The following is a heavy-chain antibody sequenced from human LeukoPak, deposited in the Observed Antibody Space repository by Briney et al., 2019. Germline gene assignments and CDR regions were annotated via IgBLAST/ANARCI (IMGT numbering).Heavy chain of an antibody. Sequence: GRSLRLSCAASGFSFSSYGMHWVRQAPGKGLEWVAFIRYDGSNKYYADSVKGRFTISRDNSKNTLYLQMNSLRAEDTAVYYCAKDAYCSSTSCYQYWGQGTLVTVSS. CDR3: AKDAYCSSTSCYQY. V-gene: IGHV3-30*02. CDR2: IRYDGSNK. J-gene: IGHJ4*02. D-gene: IGHD2-2*01. CDR1: GFSFSSYG.